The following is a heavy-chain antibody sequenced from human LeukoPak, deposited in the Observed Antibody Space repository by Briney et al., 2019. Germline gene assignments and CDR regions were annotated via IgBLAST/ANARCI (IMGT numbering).Heavy chain of an antibody. CDR1: GGSISSGGYY. CDR2: IYYSGST. J-gene: IGHJ4*02. D-gene: IGHD5-18*01. CDR3: ARVLQLWLHDY. V-gene: IGHV4-31*03. Sequence: SETLSLTCTVSGGSISSGGYYWSWIRQRPGKGLEWIGYIYYSGSTYYNPSLKSRVTISVDTSKNQFSLKLSSVTAADTAVYYCARVLQLWLHDYWGQGTLVTVSS.